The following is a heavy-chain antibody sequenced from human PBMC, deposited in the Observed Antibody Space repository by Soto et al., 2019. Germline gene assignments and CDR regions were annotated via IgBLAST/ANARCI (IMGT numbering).Heavy chain of an antibody. D-gene: IGHD3-3*01. CDR3: ARTGLGGGVVTYYYYGMDV. CDR2: IIPIFGTA. Sequence: QVQLVQSGAEVKKPGSSVKVSCKASGGTFSSYAISWVRQAPGQGLEWMGGIIPIFGTANYAQKFQGRVTITADESTSTAYMELSSLRSEDTDVYYCARTGLGGGVVTYYYYGMDVWGQGTTVTVSS. J-gene: IGHJ6*02. CDR1: GGTFSSYA. V-gene: IGHV1-69*01.